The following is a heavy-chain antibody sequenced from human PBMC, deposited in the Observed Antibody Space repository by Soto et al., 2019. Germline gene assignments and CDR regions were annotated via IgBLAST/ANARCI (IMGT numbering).Heavy chain of an antibody. CDR2: IYHSGST. Sequence: SETLSLTCAVSGGSISSSNWWSWVRQPAGKGLEWIGEIYHSGSTNYNPSLKSRVTISVDKSKNQFSLKLSSVTAADTAVYYCARRCKYYDILTGYSYFDYWGQGTLIT. V-gene: IGHV4-4*02. D-gene: IGHD3-9*01. J-gene: IGHJ4*02. CDR3: ARRCKYYDILTGYSYFDY. CDR1: GGSISSSNW.